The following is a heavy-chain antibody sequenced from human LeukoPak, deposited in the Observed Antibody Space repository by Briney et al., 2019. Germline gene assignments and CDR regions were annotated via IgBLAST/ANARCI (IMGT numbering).Heavy chain of an antibody. CDR1: GFTFSSYA. J-gene: IGHJ4*02. V-gene: IGHV3-23*01. CDR3: AKVDRAPLWFGGFDY. D-gene: IGHD3-10*01. Sequence: PGGSLRLCCAASGFTFSSYAMSWVRQAPGKGLEWVSAISGSGGSTYYADSVKGRFTISRDNSKNTLYLQMNSLRAEDTAVYYCAKVDRAPLWFGGFDYWGQGTLVTVSS. CDR2: ISGSGGST.